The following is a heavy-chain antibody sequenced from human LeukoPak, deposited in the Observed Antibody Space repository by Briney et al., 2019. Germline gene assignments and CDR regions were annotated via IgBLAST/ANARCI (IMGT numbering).Heavy chain of an antibody. V-gene: IGHV4-4*07. J-gene: IGHJ6*03. D-gene: IGHD6-6*01. Sequence: SETLSLTCTVSGGSISSYYWSWIRQPAGKGLEWIGRIYTSGSTNYNPSLKSRVTMSVDTSKNQFSLKLSSVTAADTAVYYCARGLRIAARPTYYYYYMDVWGKGTTVTVSS. CDR1: GGSISSYY. CDR3: ARGLRIAARPTYYYYYMDV. CDR2: IYTSGST.